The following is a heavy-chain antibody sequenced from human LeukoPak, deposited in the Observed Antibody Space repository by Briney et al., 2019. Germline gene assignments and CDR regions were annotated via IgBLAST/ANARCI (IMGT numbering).Heavy chain of an antibody. CDR1: GYSISSGYY. D-gene: IGHD3-16*02. V-gene: IGHV4-38-2*01. J-gene: IGHJ4*02. Sequence: ASETLSLTCAVYGYSISSGYYWGWIRQPPGKGLEWIGSIYHSGSTYYNPSLKSRVTISVDTSKNQFSLKLSSVTAADTAVYYCARQVMITFGGVIVYLDYWGQGTLVTVSS. CDR3: ARQVMITFGGVIVYLDY. CDR2: IYHSGST.